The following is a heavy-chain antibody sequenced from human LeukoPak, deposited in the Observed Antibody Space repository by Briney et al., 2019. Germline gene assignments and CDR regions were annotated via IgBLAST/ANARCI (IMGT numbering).Heavy chain of an antibody. D-gene: IGHD1-20*01. CDR3: ARALTGTTCDY. CDR2: ISAYNGNT. Sequence: ASVKVSCKASGYTFTSYGISWVRQAPGQGLEWMGWISAYNGNTNYAQKFQGRVTMTRDTSISTAYMELSRLRSDDTAVYYCARALTGTTCDYWGQGTLVTVSS. V-gene: IGHV1-18*01. CDR1: GYTFTSYG. J-gene: IGHJ4*02.